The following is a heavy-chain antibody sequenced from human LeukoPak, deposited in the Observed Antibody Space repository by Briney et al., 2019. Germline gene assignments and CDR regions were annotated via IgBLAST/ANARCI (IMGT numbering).Heavy chain of an antibody. J-gene: IGHJ4*02. CDR3: ARSGVWSGDLFDNRGFDY. CDR1: GGSISSYY. Sequence: PSETLSLTCTVSGGSISSYYWSWIRQPPGKGLEWIGYIYYSGSTNYKPSLKSRVTISIDASKNQFSLRLSSVTAADTAVYYCARSGVWSGDLFDNRGFDYWGQGTLVTVSS. V-gene: IGHV4-59*01. CDR2: IYYSGST. D-gene: IGHD3-10*01.